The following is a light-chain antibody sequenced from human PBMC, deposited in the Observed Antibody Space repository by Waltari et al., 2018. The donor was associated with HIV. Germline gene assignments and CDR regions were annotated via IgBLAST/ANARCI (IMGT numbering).Light chain of an antibody. CDR2: GVS. CDR3: STYTDIDFLL. CDR1: VPGSCPHNF. Sequence: HSALTQPASVSGSPGQSVTISCSGAVPGSCPHNFLSWYQQFPGQAPQLLIYGVSFRPSGISPRFSASESGNTASLTISGLQSGDEADYYCSTYTDIDFLLFGSGTKLTVL. V-gene: IGLV2-14*01. J-gene: IGLJ2*01.